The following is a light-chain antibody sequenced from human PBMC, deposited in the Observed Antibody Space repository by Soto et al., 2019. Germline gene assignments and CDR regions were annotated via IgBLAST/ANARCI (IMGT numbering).Light chain of an antibody. CDR1: SSDVGGYNY. Sequence: QSALTQPPSASGSLGQSVTISCTGTSSDVGGYNYVSWPQHNPGKAPKVMIYEVTKRPPGVPDRFSGSKSGNTASLTVSGLQAEDEADYYCSSFAGGGNPVLLGGGTKLTVL. CDR3: SSFAGGGNPVL. CDR2: EVT. J-gene: IGLJ2*01. V-gene: IGLV2-8*01.